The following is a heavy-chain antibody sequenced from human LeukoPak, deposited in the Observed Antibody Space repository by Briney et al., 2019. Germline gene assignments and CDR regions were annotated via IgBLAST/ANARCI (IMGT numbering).Heavy chain of an antibody. V-gene: IGHV3-23*01. CDR3: AKDVNLDYVRHFDS. D-gene: IGHD3-16*01. CDR1: GFTFSNYA. CDR2: TSGSGDST. J-gene: IGHJ4*02. Sequence: GGSLRLSCAASGFTFSNYAMSWVRQAPGKGLEWVSATSGSGDSTFTRYADSAKGRFTISRDNSKNTLYLQMNSLRAEDTAVYYCAKDVNLDYVRHFDSWGQGTLVTVSS.